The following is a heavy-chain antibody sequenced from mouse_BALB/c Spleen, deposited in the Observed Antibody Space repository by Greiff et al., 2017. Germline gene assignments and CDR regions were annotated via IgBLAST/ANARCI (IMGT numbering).Heavy chain of an antibody. CDR1: GFTFSSFG. CDR2: ISSGSSTI. CDR3: ARSGDYGYWFAY. J-gene: IGHJ2*01. Sequence: EVKLVESGGGLVQPGGSRKLSCAASGFTFSSFGMHWVRQAPEKGLEWVAYISSGSSTIYYADTVKGRFTISRDNPKNTLFLQMTSLRSEDTAMYYCARSGDYGYWFAYWGQGTTLTVSS. V-gene: IGHV5-17*02. D-gene: IGHD1-2*01.